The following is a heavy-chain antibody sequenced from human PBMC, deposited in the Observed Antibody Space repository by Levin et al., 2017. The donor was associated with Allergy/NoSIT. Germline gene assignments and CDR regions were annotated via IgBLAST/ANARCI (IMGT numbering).Heavy chain of an antibody. V-gene: IGHV4-31*03. Sequence: TSQTLSLTCTVSGDSIRGGTFYWSWIRQRPGKGLEWIGFIHHSGSAYYNPSLKSRLTMSLDTSKSQFSLRVTSVTVADTAVYYCARDECAWLGECYGMDVWGQGTTVIVSS. CDR1: GDSIRGGTFY. CDR2: IHHSGSA. CDR3: ARDECAWLGECYGMDV. D-gene: IGHD3-10*01. J-gene: IGHJ6*02.